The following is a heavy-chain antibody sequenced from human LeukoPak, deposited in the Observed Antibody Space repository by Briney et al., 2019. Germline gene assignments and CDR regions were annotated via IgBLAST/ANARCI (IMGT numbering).Heavy chain of an antibody. CDR1: GGSFSDYQ. CDR2: INHRGST. V-gene: IGHV4-34*01. Sequence: SESMSLTCGVYGGSFSDYQWSWIRQTPGKGLEWIGEINHRGSTNYNPSHKSRVTISVDTSKRQYSLKVNSMTAADTAVYYCARRPDGADYWGQGTLVTVSS. CDR3: ARRPDGADY. J-gene: IGHJ4*02. D-gene: IGHD3-16*01.